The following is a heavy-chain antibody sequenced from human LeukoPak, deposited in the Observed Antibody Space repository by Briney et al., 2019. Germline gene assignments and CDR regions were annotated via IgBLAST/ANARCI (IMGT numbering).Heavy chain of an antibody. V-gene: IGHV1-69*13. CDR2: INPISGTA. Sequence: SVKVSCKASGGTFSSYAISWVRQAPGQGLEWMGGINPISGTANYAQKFQGKVAITADESTSTAYMELSSLRSEDTAVYYCARDKFLEWSSGFYGMDVWGQETTVMVSS. CDR1: GGTFSSYA. D-gene: IGHD3-3*01. J-gene: IGHJ6*02. CDR3: ARDKFLEWSSGFYGMDV.